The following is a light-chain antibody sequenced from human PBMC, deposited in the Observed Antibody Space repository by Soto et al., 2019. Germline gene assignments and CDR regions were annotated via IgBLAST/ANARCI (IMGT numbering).Light chain of an antibody. J-gene: IGKJ1*01. V-gene: IGKV3-15*01. CDR3: QQYYNWPRT. CDR2: GAS. Sequence: EIVMTQSPGTLSVSPGEGVTLSCRAGQSVRSNLAWYQQKPGQAPRLLIYGASTRATGIPARFSGSGSGTEFTLSISSLQSEDFAVYYCQQYYNWPRTFGQGTKVDIK. CDR1: QSVRSN.